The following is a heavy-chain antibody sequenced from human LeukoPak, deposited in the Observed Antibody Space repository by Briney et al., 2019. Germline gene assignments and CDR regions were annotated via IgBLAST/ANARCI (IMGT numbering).Heavy chain of an antibody. CDR2: ISYDGSNK. CDR3: ARATPRIQLWYDDY. CDR1: GFTFSSYA. V-gene: IGHV3-30-3*01. Sequence: GGSLRLSCAASGFTFSSYAMHWVRQAPVKGLEWVAVISYDGSNKYYADSVKGRFTISRDNSKNTLYLQMNSLRAEDTAVYYCARATPRIQLWYDDYWGQGTLVTVSS. D-gene: IGHD5-18*01. J-gene: IGHJ4*02.